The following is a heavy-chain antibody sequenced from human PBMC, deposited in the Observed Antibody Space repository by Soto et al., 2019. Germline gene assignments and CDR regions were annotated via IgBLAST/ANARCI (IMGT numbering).Heavy chain of an antibody. J-gene: IGHJ4*02. CDR3: ARIMVRGVPIDY. CDR1: GGTFSSYA. V-gene: IGHV1-69*13. D-gene: IGHD3-10*01. Sequence: ASVKVSCKASGGTFSSYAISWVRQAPGQGLEWMGGIIPIFGTANYAQKFQGRVTITADESTSTAYMELSSLRSEDTAVYYCARIMVRGVPIDYWGQGTLVTVSS. CDR2: IIPIFGTA.